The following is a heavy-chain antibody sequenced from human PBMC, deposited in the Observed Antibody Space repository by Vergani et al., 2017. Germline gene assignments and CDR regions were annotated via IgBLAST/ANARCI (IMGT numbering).Heavy chain of an antibody. D-gene: IGHD3-10*01. CDR3: ARDRTHYYYGSGSYYAFDI. Sequence: QVQLQESGPGLVKPSQPLSLTCTVSGGSISSGDYYWSWIRQPPGKGLEWIGYIYYSGSTYYNPSLKSRVTISVDTSKNQFSLKLSSVTAADTAVYYCARDRTHYYYGSGSYYAFDIWGQGTMVTVSS. J-gene: IGHJ3*02. V-gene: IGHV4-30-4*08. CDR2: IYYSGST. CDR1: GGSISSGDYY.